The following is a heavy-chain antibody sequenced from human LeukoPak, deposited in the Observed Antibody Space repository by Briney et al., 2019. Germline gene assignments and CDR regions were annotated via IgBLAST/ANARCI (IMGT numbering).Heavy chain of an antibody. D-gene: IGHD6-19*01. J-gene: IGHJ4*02. CDR1: GGSISSSSYY. Sequence: SETLSLTCTVSGGSISSSSYYWGWIRQPPGEGLEWIGSIYYSGSTYYNPSLKSRVTISVDTSKNQFSLKLSSVTAADTAVYYCARDFSSGWSGGFDYWGQGTLVTVSS. CDR2: IYYSGST. V-gene: IGHV4-39*07. CDR3: ARDFSSGWSGGFDY.